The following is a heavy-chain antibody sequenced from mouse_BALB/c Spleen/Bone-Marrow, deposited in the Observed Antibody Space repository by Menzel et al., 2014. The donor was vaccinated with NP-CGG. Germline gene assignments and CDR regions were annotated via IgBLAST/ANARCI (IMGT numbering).Heavy chain of an antibody. V-gene: IGHV3-8*02. CDR3: ARSGSSGYHYYAMDY. CDR1: GDSITSGY. Sequence: EVQLQQSGPSFVKPSQTLSLTCSVTGDSITSGYWNWIRKFPGNKLEYMGYISYSGSTYYNPSLKSRISITRDTSKNLYYLQLNSVTTKDTATYYCARSGSSGYHYYAMDYWGQGTSVTVSS. CDR2: ISYSGST. J-gene: IGHJ4*01. D-gene: IGHD3-1*01.